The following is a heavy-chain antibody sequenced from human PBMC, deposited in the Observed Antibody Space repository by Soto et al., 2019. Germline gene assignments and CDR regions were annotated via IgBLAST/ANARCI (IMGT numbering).Heavy chain of an antibody. V-gene: IGHV3-73*01. J-gene: IGHJ5*02. CDR2: IRSKANSYAT. Sequence: QAVGSLRLSCAASGFTFSGSAMHWVRQASGKGLEWVGRIRSKANSYATAYAASVKGRFTISRDDSKNTAYLQMNSLKTEDTAVYYCTRQTRYQLKPWGQGTLVTVSS. CDR1: GFTFSGSA. CDR3: TRQTRYQLKP. D-gene: IGHD2-2*01.